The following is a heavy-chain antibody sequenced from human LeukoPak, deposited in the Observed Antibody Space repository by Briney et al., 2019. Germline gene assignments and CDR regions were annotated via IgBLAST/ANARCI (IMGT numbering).Heavy chain of an antibody. J-gene: IGHJ4*02. V-gene: IGHV3-23*01. CDR1: GFTFSSYA. CDR2: ISGSGGST. CDR3: ARASGDIVETATMGSY. D-gene: IGHD5-18*01. Sequence: GGSLRLSCAASGFTFSSYAMSWVRQAPGKGLEWVSAISGSGGSTYYADSVKGRFTISRDNSKNTLYLQMNSLRAEDTAVYYCARASGDIVETATMGSYWGQGTLVTVSS.